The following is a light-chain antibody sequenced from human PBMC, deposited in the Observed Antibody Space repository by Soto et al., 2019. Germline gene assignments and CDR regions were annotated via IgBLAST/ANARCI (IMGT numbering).Light chain of an antibody. CDR3: QQYNNWPFT. V-gene: IGKV3D-15*01. Sequence: EIVMTQSPATLSVSPGEKATLSCRASQSVSSNLAWYQQKPGQAPSLLIYGASTRATGIPARFSGSGSGTEFTLTISSLQSEDFAVYYCQQYNNWPFTFGGGTKVDIK. CDR2: GAS. CDR1: QSVSSN. J-gene: IGKJ4*01.